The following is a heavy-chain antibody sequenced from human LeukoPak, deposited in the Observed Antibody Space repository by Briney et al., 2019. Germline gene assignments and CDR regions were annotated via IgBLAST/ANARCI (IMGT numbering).Heavy chain of an antibody. D-gene: IGHD3-10*01. CDR2: IYYSGST. CDR1: GGSISSGGYY. V-gene: IGHV4-31*03. CDR3: AREGFLSDYYGSGRRRSRDAFDI. Sequence: PSQTLSLTCTVSGGSISSGGYYWSWIRQHPGEGLEWIGYIYYSGSTYYNPSLKSRVTISVDTSKNQFSLKLSSVTAADTAVYYCAREGFLSDYYGSGRRRSRDAFDIWGQGTMVTVSS. J-gene: IGHJ3*02.